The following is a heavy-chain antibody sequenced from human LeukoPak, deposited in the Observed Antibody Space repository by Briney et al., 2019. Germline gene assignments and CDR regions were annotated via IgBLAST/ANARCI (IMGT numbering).Heavy chain of an antibody. CDR1: GGSFSGYY. J-gene: IGHJ4*02. D-gene: IGHD3-9*01. CDR3: ARVNPGLRYFGY. Sequence: PSETLSPTCAVYGGSFSGYYWSWIRQPPGKGLEWIGEINHSGSTNYNPSLKSRVTISVDTSKNQFSLKLSSVTAADTAVYYCARVNPGLRYFGYWGQGTLVTVSS. CDR2: INHSGST. V-gene: IGHV4-34*01.